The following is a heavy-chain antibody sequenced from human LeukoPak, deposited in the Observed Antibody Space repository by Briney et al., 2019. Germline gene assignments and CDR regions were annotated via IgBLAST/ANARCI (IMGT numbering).Heavy chain of an antibody. Sequence: GGSLRLSCVASGFTVSSYYVSWVRQAPGKGLEWVSVIYTGGSTYYADSVKGRFTISRDNSKNTLYLRMNSLRAEDTAVYFCARANYYYDTSGYGGFFDYWGQGTLVTVSS. J-gene: IGHJ4*02. CDR1: GFTVSSYY. CDR3: ARANYYYDTSGYGGFFDY. D-gene: IGHD3-22*01. CDR2: IYTGGST. V-gene: IGHV3-53*01.